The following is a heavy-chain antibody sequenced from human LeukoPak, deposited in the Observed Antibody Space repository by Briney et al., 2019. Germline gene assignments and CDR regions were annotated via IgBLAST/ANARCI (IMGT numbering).Heavy chain of an antibody. V-gene: IGHV3-15*01. CDR2: IKSKTDGGTT. Sequence: GGSLRLSCAASGFTFSNAWMSWVRQAPGKGLEWVGRIKSKTDGGTTDYAAPVKGRFTISRDDSKNTLYLQMNSLKTEDTAVYYCTTDRGSSSVRFYYYYMDVWGKGTTVTVSS. J-gene: IGHJ6*03. D-gene: IGHD6-6*01. CDR3: TTDRGSSSVRFYYYYMDV. CDR1: GFTFSNAW.